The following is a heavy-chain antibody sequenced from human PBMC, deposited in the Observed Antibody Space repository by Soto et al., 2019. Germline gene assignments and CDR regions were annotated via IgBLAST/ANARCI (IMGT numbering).Heavy chain of an antibody. CDR3: AKILGYDSSGYYYGIDY. CDR2: ISGSGGST. V-gene: IGHV3-23*01. Sequence: VGSLRLSCAASGFNFSSYAMSWVRQAPGKGLEWVSAISGSGGSTYYADSVKGRFTISRDNSKNTLYLQMNSLRAEDTAVYYCAKILGYDSSGYYYGIDYWGQGALVTVSS. CDR1: GFNFSSYA. D-gene: IGHD3-22*01. J-gene: IGHJ4*02.